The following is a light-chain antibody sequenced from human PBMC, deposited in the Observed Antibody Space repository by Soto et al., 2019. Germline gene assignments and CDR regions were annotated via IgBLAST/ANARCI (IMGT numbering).Light chain of an antibody. V-gene: IGLV2-14*01. J-gene: IGLJ1*01. Sequence: QSALTQPASVSGSPGQSITISCTGGSSDVGGYNYVSWYQQHPGKAPKLMIYEVSNRPSGVSDRFSGSKSGNTASLTISGLQAEDEADYYCSSHTRTSILNVFGTGTKVTVL. CDR2: EVS. CDR3: SSHTRTSILNV. CDR1: SSDVGGYNY.